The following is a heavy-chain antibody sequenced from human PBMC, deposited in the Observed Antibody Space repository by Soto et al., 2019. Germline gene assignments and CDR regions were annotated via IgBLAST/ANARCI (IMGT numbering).Heavy chain of an antibody. CDR3: AKGEDSSSWSTGTYYYYGMDV. D-gene: IGHD6-13*01. CDR2: ISYDGSNK. J-gene: IGHJ6*02. CDR1: GFTFRSYG. Sequence: GESLRLSCPASGFTFRSYGAQWVSQAEGEGLEWVEVISYDGSNKYYADSVKGRFTISRDNTKNTLYLQMNSLRAEDTAVYYCAKGEDSSSWSTGTYYYYGMDVWGQGTTVTVSS. V-gene: IGHV3-30*18.